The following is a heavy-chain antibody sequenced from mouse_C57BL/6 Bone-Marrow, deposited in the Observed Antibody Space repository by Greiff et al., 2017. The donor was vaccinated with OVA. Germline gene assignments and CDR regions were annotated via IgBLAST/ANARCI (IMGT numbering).Heavy chain of an antibody. V-gene: IGHV1-55*01. D-gene: IGHD1-1*01. Sequence: QVQLQQPGAELVKPGASVQMSCKASCYTFTSYWITWVKQRPGQGLEWIGDIYPGSGSTNYNEKFKSKATLTVDTSSSTAYMQLSSLTSEDSAVYYCASLNYYGSSYYFDYWGQGTTLTVSS. CDR3: ASLNYYGSSYYFDY. CDR1: CYTFTSYW. CDR2: IYPGSGST. J-gene: IGHJ2*01.